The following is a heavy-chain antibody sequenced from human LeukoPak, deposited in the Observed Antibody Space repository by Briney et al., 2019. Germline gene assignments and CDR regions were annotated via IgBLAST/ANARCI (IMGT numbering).Heavy chain of an antibody. CDR2: IYYSGGT. CDR1: GGSISSYY. J-gene: IGHJ4*02. V-gene: IGHV4-59*08. CDR3: ARHMVRGVIALDFDY. D-gene: IGHD3-10*01. Sequence: SETLSLTCTVSGGSISSYYWSWIRQPPGKGLEWIGYIYYSGGTNYNPSLKSRVTISVDTSKNQFSLKLSSVTAADTAVYYCARHMVRGVIALDFDYWGQGTLVTVSS.